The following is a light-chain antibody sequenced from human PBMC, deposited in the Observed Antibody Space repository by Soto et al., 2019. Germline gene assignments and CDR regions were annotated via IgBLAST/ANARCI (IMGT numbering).Light chain of an antibody. J-gene: IGKJ5*01. Sequence: IVLTQSPATLSVSPGERATLSCRASQSVSSNLAWHQQRPGQAPRLLIYGASTRATGVPARFSGGGSGTEFTLTITSLQSEDFAVYYCQQYGGSPITFGLGTRLEIK. CDR2: GAS. CDR1: QSVSSN. V-gene: IGKV3D-15*01. CDR3: QQYGGSPIT.